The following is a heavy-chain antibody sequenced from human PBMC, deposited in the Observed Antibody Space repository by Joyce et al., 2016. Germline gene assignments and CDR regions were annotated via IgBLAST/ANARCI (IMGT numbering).Heavy chain of an antibody. CDR1: GYTFSSYW. J-gene: IGHJ4*02. CDR2: IDPEDSET. Sequence: EVQLEQPGAEVKKPGESLKISCKTSGYTFSSYWIAWVRQMPGRGLEWRGMIDPEDSETRYSQSFQDHVTISADKSVSTAYLHWGSLEASDTAVYYCARHSGATGEDYWGQGTLVTVSS. V-gene: IGHV5-51*01. D-gene: IGHD1-1*01. CDR3: ARHSGATGEDY.